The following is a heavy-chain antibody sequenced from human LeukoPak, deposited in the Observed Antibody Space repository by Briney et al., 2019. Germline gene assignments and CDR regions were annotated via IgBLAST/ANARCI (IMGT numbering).Heavy chain of an antibody. D-gene: IGHD3-22*01. Sequence: SVKVSCKASGGTFSSYAISWVRQAPGQGLEWMGRIIPILGIANYAQKFQGRVTITADKSTSTAYMELSSLRSEDTAVYYCARDMWTVIYGMDVWGQGTTVTVSS. J-gene: IGHJ6*02. CDR3: ARDMWTVIYGMDV. V-gene: IGHV1-69*04. CDR1: GGTFSSYA. CDR2: IIPILGIA.